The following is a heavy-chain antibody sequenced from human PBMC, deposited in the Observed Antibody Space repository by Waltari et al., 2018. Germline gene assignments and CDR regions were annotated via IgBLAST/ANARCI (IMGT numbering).Heavy chain of an antibody. J-gene: IGHJ4*02. Sequence: EVQLVESGGGLVQPGGSLRLSCAGSGFTFSNYWMDGVRQAPGKGLVWVSRVNSDGSTTMYADSVKGRFTISRDNAKNTLYLQMNSLRGEDTAVYYCTREGRQQGGYWGQGTLVTVSS. CDR2: VNSDGSTT. CDR3: TREGRQQGGY. V-gene: IGHV3-74*03. D-gene: IGHD6-13*01. CDR1: GFTFSNYW.